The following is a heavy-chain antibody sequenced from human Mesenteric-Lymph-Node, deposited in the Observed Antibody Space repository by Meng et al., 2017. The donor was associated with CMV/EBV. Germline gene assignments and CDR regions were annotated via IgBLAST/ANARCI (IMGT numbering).Heavy chain of an antibody. J-gene: IGHJ6*02. CDR3: AKSIRRARTGTSGMDV. D-gene: IGHD1-7*01. Sequence: GESLKISCAASGFAFSNAWMTWVRQAPGKGLEWVGRIQSKARGGTIDYAAPLKDRFTISRDDSQNTLYLQMNSLRAEDTAVYYCAKSIRRARTGTSGMDVWGQGTTVTVSS. CDR2: IQSKARGGTI. V-gene: IGHV3-15*01. CDR1: GFAFSNAW.